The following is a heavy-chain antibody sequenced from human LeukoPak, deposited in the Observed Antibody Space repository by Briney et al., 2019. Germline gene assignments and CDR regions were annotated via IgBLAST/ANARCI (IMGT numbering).Heavy chain of an antibody. Sequence: GGSLRLSCAASGFTVSSNYMSWVRQAPGKGLEWVSVIYSGGSTYYADSVKGRFTISRDNSKNTLSLQMNSLRVEDTALYYCEKYFDSRGTHYFDYGGQGPLVTVPS. V-gene: IGHV3-53*01. CDR2: IYSGGST. J-gene: IGHJ4*02. CDR1: GFTVSSNY. CDR3: EKYFDSRGTHYFDY. D-gene: IGHD2/OR15-2a*01.